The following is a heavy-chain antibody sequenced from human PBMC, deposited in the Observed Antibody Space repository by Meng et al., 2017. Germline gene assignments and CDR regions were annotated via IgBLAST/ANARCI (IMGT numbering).Heavy chain of an antibody. Sequence: SETLSPTCPVSGYSMTASASNWGWLRQPPGKGLDWIRRIYHTGNTYYNPSLKSRVTISVDTSKNQCSLKLTSVTAADTAVYYCARSNWGLRGLDVFDIWGQGTMVTVSS. CDR3: ARSNWGLRGLDVFDI. J-gene: IGHJ3*02. D-gene: IGHD7-27*01. V-gene: IGHV4-38-2*01. CDR2: IYHTGNT. CDR1: GYSMTASASN.